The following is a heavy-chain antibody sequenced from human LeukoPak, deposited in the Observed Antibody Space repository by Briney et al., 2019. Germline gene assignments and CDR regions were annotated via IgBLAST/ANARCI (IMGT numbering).Heavy chain of an antibody. V-gene: IGHV3-48*03. CDR3: AGPSSYYYDSSGPDAFDI. CDR1: GFTFSSYE. J-gene: IGHJ3*02. D-gene: IGHD3-22*01. Sequence: PGGSLRLSCAASGFTFSSYEMNWVRQAPGKGLEWVSYISSSGSTIYYADSVKGRFTISRDNAKNSLYLQMNSLRAEDTAVYYCAGPSSYYYDSSGPDAFDIWGQGTMVTVSS. CDR2: ISSSGSTI.